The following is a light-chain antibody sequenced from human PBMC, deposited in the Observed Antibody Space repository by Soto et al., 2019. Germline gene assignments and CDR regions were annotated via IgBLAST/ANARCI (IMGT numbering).Light chain of an antibody. J-gene: IGKJ1*01. CDR2: GES. Sequence: EIVLTQSPGPLSLSPGERATLSCMDSQSVSSTYLAWYQHKPGQAPRILIHGESSRATGIPDRFSGSGSGTDLNLTISRLEPEDFAVYHCQQYGSSPWTCGQGTKVDIK. CDR3: QQYGSSPWT. V-gene: IGKV3-20*01. CDR1: QSVSSTY.